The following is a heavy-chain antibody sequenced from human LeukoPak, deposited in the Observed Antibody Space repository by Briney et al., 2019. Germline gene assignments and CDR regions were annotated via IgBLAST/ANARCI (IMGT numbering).Heavy chain of an antibody. CDR2: IYHSGST. Sequence: PSETLSLTCAVSGGCISSSNWWSWVRQPPGKGLEWIGEIYHSGSTNYNPSLKSRVTISVDTSKNQFSLKLSSVTAADTAVYYCARGRSSMVRGYYYYYMDVWGKGTTVTISS. J-gene: IGHJ6*03. D-gene: IGHD3-10*01. CDR3: ARGRSSMVRGYYYYYMDV. CDR1: GGCISSSNW. V-gene: IGHV4-4*02.